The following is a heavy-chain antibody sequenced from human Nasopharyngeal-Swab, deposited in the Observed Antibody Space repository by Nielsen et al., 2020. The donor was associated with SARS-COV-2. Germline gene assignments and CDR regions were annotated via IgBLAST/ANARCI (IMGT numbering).Heavy chain of an antibody. CDR1: GFTFSSYA. V-gene: IGHV3-30-3*01. J-gene: IGHJ4*02. CDR3: AKDLAGARARHIVVVIAIVGFDY. CDR2: ISYDGSNK. D-gene: IGHD2-21*01. Sequence: GESLKISCAASGFTFSSYAMHWVRQAPGKGLEWVAVISYDGSNKYYADSVKGRFTISRDNSKNTLYLQMNCLRAEDTAVYYCAKDLAGARARHIVVVIAIVGFDYWGQGTLVTVSS.